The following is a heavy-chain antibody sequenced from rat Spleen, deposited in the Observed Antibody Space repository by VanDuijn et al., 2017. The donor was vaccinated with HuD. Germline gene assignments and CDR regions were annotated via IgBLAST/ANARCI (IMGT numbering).Heavy chain of an antibody. Sequence: EVQLVESDGGLVQPGRSLKLSCAASGFTFSDYYMAWVRQAPTQRLEWVATISYDGSSTYYRDSVKGRFTISRDNAKITLYLQMNSLRSEDTATYYCARHLSYFDYWGQGVMVTVSS. J-gene: IGHJ2*01. V-gene: IGHV5-29*01. CDR1: GFTFSDYY. CDR2: ISYDGSST. CDR3: ARHLSYFDY.